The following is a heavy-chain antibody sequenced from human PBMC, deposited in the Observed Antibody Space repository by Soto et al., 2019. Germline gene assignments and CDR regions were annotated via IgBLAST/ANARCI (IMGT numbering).Heavy chain of an antibody. Sequence: SETLSLTCTVPGGSVNIGTYYWSWIRQPPGKGLEWIGYIHHSGSTYYNPSLKNRVTISLDTSNNRFSLRLNFVTAADTAVYYCVQQHYDRSGSPVGYFVAWAQGNLVTVSS. V-gene: IGHV4-61*03. CDR2: IHHSGST. CDR1: GGSVNIGTYY. D-gene: IGHD3-3*01. CDR3: VQQHYDRSGSPVGYFVA. J-gene: IGHJ4*02.